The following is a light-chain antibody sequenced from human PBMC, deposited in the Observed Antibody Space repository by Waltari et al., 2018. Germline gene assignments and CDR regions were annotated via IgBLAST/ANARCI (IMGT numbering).Light chain of an antibody. CDR3: QQYGRSWNT. V-gene: IGKV3-20*01. Sequence: EIVLTQSPGTLSLSPGERATLSYRASQSVSSNYLAWYQQRPGQAPRLVIHGSSSRATGIPDRFSGSGSGTDFTLTISRLEPEDLAVYYCQQYGRSWNTFGQGTKLEIK. CDR2: GSS. J-gene: IGKJ2*01. CDR1: QSVSSNY.